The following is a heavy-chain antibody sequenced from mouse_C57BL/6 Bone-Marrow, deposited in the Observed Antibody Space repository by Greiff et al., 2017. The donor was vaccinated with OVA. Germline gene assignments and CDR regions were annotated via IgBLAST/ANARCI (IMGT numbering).Heavy chain of an antibody. Sequence: VQLQQSGAELVRPGASVKLSCTASGFNIKDDYMHWVKQRPEQGLEWIGWIDTENGDTEYASKFQGKATITADTSSNTAYLQLSSLTSEDTAVYYCTPDGYYPPAWGQGTTLTVSS. CDR1: GFNIKDDY. CDR3: TPDGYYPPA. D-gene: IGHD2-3*01. CDR2: IDTENGDT. V-gene: IGHV14-4*01. J-gene: IGHJ2*01.